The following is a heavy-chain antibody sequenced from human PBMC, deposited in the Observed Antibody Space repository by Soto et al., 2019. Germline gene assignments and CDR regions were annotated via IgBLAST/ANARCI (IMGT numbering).Heavy chain of an antibody. J-gene: IGHJ5*02. CDR3: AVMGGAYGSNNWLDP. CDR2: VYYSGST. CDR1: GGSFSRHY. D-gene: IGHD4-17*01. Sequence: SETLSLTCNVSGGSFSRHYWTWIRQSPGKGLEWIGHVYYSGSTKYNPSLKSRLIISLETSKNQFSLRLSSVTAADTAVYYCAVMGGAYGSNNWLDPWGQGALVTVSS. V-gene: IGHV4-59*11.